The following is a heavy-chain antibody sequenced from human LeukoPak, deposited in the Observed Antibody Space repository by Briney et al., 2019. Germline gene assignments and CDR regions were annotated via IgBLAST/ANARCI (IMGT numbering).Heavy chain of an antibody. D-gene: IGHD6-19*01. CDR3: ARDGGVGRIAVAGTFDY. Sequence: PGGSLRLSCAASGFTFSSYSMNWVRQAPGKGLEWVSSISSSSSYIYYADSVKGRSTISRDNAKNSLYLQMNSLRAEDTAVYYCARDGGVGRIAVAGTFDYWGQGTLVTVSS. J-gene: IGHJ4*02. CDR1: GFTFSSYS. V-gene: IGHV3-21*01. CDR2: ISSSSSYI.